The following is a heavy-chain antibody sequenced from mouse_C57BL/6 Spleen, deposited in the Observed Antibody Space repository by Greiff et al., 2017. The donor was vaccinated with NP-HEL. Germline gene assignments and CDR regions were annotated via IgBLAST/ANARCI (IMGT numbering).Heavy chain of an antibody. Sequence: EVQLQQSGPELVKPGASVKISCKASGYTFTDYYMNWVKQSHGKSLEWIGDINPNNGGTSYNQKFKGKATLTVDKSSSTAYMELRSLTSEDSAVYYCARGHYNFDYWGQGTTLTVSS. D-gene: IGHD2-12*01. CDR2: INPNNGGT. CDR1: GYTFTDYY. CDR3: ARGHYNFDY. J-gene: IGHJ2*01. V-gene: IGHV1-26*01.